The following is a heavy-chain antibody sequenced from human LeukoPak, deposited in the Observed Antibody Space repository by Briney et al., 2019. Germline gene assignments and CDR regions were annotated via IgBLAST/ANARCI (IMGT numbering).Heavy chain of an antibody. J-gene: IGHJ5*02. D-gene: IGHD2-15*01. CDR3: ARQWAEWLLLRGWVDP. CDR1: GGSISTSSHY. Sequence: PSETLSPTCSVSGGSISTSSHYWGWFRQPPGKGLEWIGSLYKSGSTYYNASLSGRATVSVDTSKNQFSLKLNYVTAADAAVYYCARQWAEWLLLRGWVDPWGQGILVTVSS. CDR2: LYKSGST. V-gene: IGHV4-39*01.